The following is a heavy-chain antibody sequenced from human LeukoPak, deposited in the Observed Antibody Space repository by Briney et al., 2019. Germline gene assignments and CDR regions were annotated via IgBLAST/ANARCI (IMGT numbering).Heavy chain of an antibody. CDR1: GYTLTELS. V-gene: IGHV1-24*01. J-gene: IGHJ3*02. Sequence: GASVKVSCKVSGYTLTELSMHWVRQAPGKGLEWMGGFDPEDGETIYAQKFQGRVTMTEDTSTDTAYMELSSLRSEDTAVYYCATDRGVYDSRPLDPFDIWGQGTMVTVSS. D-gene: IGHD3-22*01. CDR3: ATDRGVYDSRPLDPFDI. CDR2: FDPEDGET.